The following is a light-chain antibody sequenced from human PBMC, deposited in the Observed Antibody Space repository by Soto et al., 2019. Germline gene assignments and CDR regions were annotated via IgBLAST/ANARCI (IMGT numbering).Light chain of an antibody. CDR1: QSVSSN. J-gene: IGKJ2*01. CDR3: QQNNNWPPYT. V-gene: IGKV3-15*01. Sequence: EIVMTQSPATLSVSPGERATLSCRVSQSVSSNLAWYQQKPGQAPRLLIYGASTRATGIPARFSGSGSGTEFTLTISSLQSEDFAVYYCQQNNNWPPYTFGQGTKLEIK. CDR2: GAS.